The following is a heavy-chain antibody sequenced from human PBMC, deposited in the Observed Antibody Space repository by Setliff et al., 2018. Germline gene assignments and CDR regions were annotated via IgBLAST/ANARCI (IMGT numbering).Heavy chain of an antibody. CDR3: ARGRGGYNQEYLQH. V-gene: IGHV5-51*01. Sequence: GESLKLYCKASGYDFNTYWIAWVRQRPGNGLEWMGIMYPEDSDTKYSPSFQGQVTISADKSLRTAYLQWSSLKTSDTAIYYFARGRGGYNQEYLQHWGQGTLVTGSS. CDR2: MYPEDSDT. CDR1: GYDFNTYW. J-gene: IGHJ1*01. D-gene: IGHD5-12*01.